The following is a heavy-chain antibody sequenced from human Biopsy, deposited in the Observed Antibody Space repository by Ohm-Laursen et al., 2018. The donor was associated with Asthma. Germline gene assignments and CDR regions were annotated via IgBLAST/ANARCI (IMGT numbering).Heavy chain of an antibody. D-gene: IGHD3-9*01. CDR2: ITFDGSTQ. CDR3: SRDTLGYYFDI. J-gene: IGHJ4*02. V-gene: IGHV3-30-3*01. CDR1: GRHFGSYN. Sequence: SLRLSCAASGRHFGSYNMHWARQAPGKGLEWVAVITFDGSTQHYGDSVKGRFTISRDNSKNMLFLQMNSLRAEDTAVYYCSRDTLGYYFDIWSQGTQVTVSS.